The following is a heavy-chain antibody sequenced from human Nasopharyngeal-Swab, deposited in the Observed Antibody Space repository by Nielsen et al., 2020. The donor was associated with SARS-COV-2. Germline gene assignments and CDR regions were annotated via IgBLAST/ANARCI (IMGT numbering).Heavy chain of an antibody. CDR2: IIPVLPIT. CDR1: GGTFSSYG. CDR3: ARGGWLRRDYYYVYYYMDV. V-gene: IGHV1-69*10. J-gene: IGHJ6*03. D-gene: IGHD5-24*01. Sequence: SVKVSCKTSGGTFSSYGISWVRQAPGEGLEWMGGIIPVLPITRYAQKFRDRVTITADTSTSTAYMELSSLRYEDTATYYCARGGWLRRDYYYVYYYMDVWGKGTTVTVSS.